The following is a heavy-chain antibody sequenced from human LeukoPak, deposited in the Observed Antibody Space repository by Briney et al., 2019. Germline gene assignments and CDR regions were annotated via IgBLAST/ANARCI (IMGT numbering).Heavy chain of an antibody. V-gene: IGHV3-30*02. CDR2: IRHDGSYQ. D-gene: IGHD3-22*01. CDR1: GFTFSSYG. Sequence: QHWGVLRLSCAAFGFTFSSYGMHWVRQTPGKGLEWVAFIRHDGSYQQYADPVKGRFTVSRDNSKDMVYLQMNSLRTEDTAVYYCAKNRDSSDYPRDFDFWGQGTLVTVSS. CDR3: AKNRDSSDYPRDFDF. J-gene: IGHJ4*02.